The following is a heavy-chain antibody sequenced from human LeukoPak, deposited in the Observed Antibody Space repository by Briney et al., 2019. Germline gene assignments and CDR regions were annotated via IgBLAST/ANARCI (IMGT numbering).Heavy chain of an antibody. CDR2: IYYSGST. V-gene: IGHV4-39*07. Sequence: ASETLSLTCTVSGGSISSSSYYWGCIRQPPGKGLEWIGSIYYSGSTYYNPSLKSRVTISVDTSKNQFSLKLSSVTAAHTAVYYCAISGSYYESFDYWGQGTLVTVSS. J-gene: IGHJ4*02. CDR1: GGSISSSSYY. D-gene: IGHD1-26*01. CDR3: AISGSYYESFDY.